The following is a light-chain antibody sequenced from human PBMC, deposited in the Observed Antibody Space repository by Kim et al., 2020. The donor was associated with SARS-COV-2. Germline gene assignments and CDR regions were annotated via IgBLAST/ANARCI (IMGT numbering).Light chain of an antibody. CDR3: ASWDDSLSGVV. V-gene: IGLV1-47*02. CDR1: RSNIGSNY. CDR2: GDN. J-gene: IGLJ2*01. Sequence: QSVLTQSPSASGTPGQRVTISCSGGRSNIGSNYVYWYQQLPGTAPKLLIYGDNQRPSGVPDRFSGSKSGTSASLAISGLRSDDEADYYCASWDDSLSGVVFGGGTQLTVL.